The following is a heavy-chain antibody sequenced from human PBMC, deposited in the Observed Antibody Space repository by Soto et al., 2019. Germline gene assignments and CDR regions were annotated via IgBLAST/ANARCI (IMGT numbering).Heavy chain of an antibody. CDR3: ARDSFSRSYYDFWSGPDAFDY. Sequence: ASVKVSCKXSGYTFTSYGISWVRQAPGQGLEWMGWISAYNGNTNYAQKLQGRVTMTTDTSTSTAYMELRSLRSDDTAVYYCARDSFSRSYYDFWSGPDAFDYWGQGTLVTVSS. V-gene: IGHV1-18*01. D-gene: IGHD3-3*01. CDR2: ISAYNGNT. J-gene: IGHJ4*02. CDR1: GYTFTSYG.